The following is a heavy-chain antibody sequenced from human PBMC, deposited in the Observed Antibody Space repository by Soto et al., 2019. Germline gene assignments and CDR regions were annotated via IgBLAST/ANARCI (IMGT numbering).Heavy chain of an antibody. Sequence: GGSLRLSCAASGFTFSNAWMNWVRQAPGKGLEWVGRIKSKTDGGTTDYAAPVKGRFTISRDDSKNTLYLQMNSLKTEDTAVYYCTTDIWYSSSSDWFDPWGQGTLVTVSS. CDR1: GFTFSNAW. D-gene: IGHD6-6*01. V-gene: IGHV3-15*07. CDR3: TTDIWYSSSSDWFDP. J-gene: IGHJ5*02. CDR2: IKSKTDGGTT.